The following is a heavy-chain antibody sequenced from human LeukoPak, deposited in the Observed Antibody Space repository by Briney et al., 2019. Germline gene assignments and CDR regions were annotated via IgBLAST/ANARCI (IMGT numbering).Heavy chain of an antibody. D-gene: IGHD1-26*01. CDR1: GFTFSSYA. CDR2: ISGSGGST. Sequence: GGSLRLSCAASGFTFSSYAMSWVRQAPGKGLEWASAISGSGGSTYYADSVKGRFTISRDNSKNTLYLQMNSLRAEDTAVYYCTTDSAGATWRFFDYWGQGALVTVSS. J-gene: IGHJ4*02. V-gene: IGHV3-23*01. CDR3: TTDSAGATWRFFDY.